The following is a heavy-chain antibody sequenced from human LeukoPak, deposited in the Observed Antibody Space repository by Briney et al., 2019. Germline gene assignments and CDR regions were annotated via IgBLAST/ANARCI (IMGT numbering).Heavy chain of an antibody. CDR1: GGSISSYY. CDR2: IYYSRST. Sequence: SETLSLTCTVSGGSISSYYWSWIRQPPGKGLEWIGYIYYSRSTNYNPSLKSRVTISVDTSKNQFSLKLSSVTAADTAVYYCARSRGYSYGPGFDYWGQGTLVTVSS. J-gene: IGHJ4*02. CDR3: ARSRGYSYGPGFDY. V-gene: IGHV4-59*08. D-gene: IGHD5-18*01.